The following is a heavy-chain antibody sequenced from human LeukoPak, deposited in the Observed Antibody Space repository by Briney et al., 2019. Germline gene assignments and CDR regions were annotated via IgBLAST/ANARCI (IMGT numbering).Heavy chain of an antibody. CDR3: ARVLRYFDWSVDY. V-gene: IGHV3-23*01. J-gene: IGHJ4*02. CDR2: ISGSGGST. CDR1: GFTFSSYG. Sequence: GGSLRLSCAASGFTFSSYGMSWVRQAPGKGLEWVSAISGSGGSTYYADSVKGRFTISRDNSKNSLYLQMNSLRAEDKAVYYCARVLRYFDWSVDYWGQGTLVTVSS. D-gene: IGHD3-9*01.